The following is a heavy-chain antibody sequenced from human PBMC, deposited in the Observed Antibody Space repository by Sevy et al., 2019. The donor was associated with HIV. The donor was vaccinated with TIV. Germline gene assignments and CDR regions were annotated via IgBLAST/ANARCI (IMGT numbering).Heavy chain of an antibody. D-gene: IGHD6-13*01. Sequence: GGSLRLSCAASGFTFSSYAMSWVRQAPGKGLEWVSAISGSGGSTYYADSVKGRFTISRDNSKNTLYLQMNSLRAEDTAVYHCAKDDSSSWLSYGMDVWGQGTTVTVSS. J-gene: IGHJ6*02. CDR2: ISGSGGST. CDR1: GFTFSSYA. V-gene: IGHV3-23*01. CDR3: AKDDSSSWLSYGMDV.